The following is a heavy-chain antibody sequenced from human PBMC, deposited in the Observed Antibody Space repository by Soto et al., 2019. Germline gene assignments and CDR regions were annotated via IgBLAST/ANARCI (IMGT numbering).Heavy chain of an antibody. CDR2: ISAHTGSS. D-gene: IGHD3-22*01. V-gene: IGHV1-18*01. CDR1: GYTFTSSC. Sequence: ASVKVSGKASGYTFTSSCISWVRQAPGQGLECMGWISAHTGSSEYAQRFQGRVTMTTDRSTSTAYMELRSLRSDDTAVYYCARAFFYQGSDSRGYSFDAFDFWGPGTLVTVSS. CDR3: ARAFFYQGSDSRGYSFDAFDF. J-gene: IGHJ3*01.